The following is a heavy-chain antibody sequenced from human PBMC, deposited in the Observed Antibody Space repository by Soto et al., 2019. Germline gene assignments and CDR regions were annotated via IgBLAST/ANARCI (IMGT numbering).Heavy chain of an antibody. CDR2: INHSGST. D-gene: IGHD2-15*01. CDR1: GGCFSGYY. J-gene: IGHJ5*02. CDR3: ARVRDGYCSGGSCYSQANWFDP. Sequence: SETLSLTCAVYGGCFSGYYWSWIRQPPGKGLEWIGEINHSGSTNYNPSLKSRVTISVDTSKNQFSLKLSSVTAADTAVYYCARVRDGYCSGGSCYSQANWFDPWGQGTLVT. V-gene: IGHV4-34*01.